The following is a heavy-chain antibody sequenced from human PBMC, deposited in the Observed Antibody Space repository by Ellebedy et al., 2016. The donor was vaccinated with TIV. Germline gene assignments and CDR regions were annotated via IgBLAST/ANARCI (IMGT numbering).Heavy chain of an antibody. J-gene: IGHJ4*02. CDR1: GDTFTSYY. CDR3: ARTAVATIDY. D-gene: IGHD5-12*01. V-gene: IGHV1-46*01. CDR2: INPGTGTA. Sequence: AASVKVSCKASGDTFTSYYIHWVRQAPGQGLDWMGIINPGTGTASYAQKFQGRVTMTRDTSTSTVYMELTSLTSEDTAMFYCARTAVATIDYWGQGTLVTVSS.